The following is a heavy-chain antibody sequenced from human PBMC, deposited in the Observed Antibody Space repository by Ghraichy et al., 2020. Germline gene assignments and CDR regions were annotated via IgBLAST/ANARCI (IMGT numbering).Heavy chain of an antibody. CDR2: INPKSGGT. D-gene: IGHD2-2*01. V-gene: IGHV1-2*02. CDR3: ARGGGCSTITCSLQPDYFGLDV. Sequence: ASVKVSCEASGYTFTGYYVHWVRQAPGQGLEWMGWINPKSGGTDDAKKFQGRVTMTRDTSISTVYMELSGLRSDDTAVYFCARGGGCSTITCSLQPDYFGLDVWGQGTTVTVSS. CDR1: GYTFTGYY. J-gene: IGHJ6*02.